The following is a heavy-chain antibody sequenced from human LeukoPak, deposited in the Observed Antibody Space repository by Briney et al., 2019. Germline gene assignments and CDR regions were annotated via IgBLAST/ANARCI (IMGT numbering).Heavy chain of an antibody. CDR2: IYTSGST. V-gene: IGHV4-61*02. Sequence: SETLSLTCTVSGGSISSGGCYWSWIRQPAGKGLEWIGRIYTSGSTNYNPSLKSRVTISVDTSKNQFSLKLSSVTAADTAVYYCARGGGGPAWYWGQGTLVTVSS. D-gene: IGHD2-15*01. CDR1: GGSISSGGCY. CDR3: ARGGGGPAWY. J-gene: IGHJ4*02.